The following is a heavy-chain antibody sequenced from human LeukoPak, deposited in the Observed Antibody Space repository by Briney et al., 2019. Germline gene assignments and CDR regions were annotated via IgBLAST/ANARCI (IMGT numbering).Heavy chain of an antibody. D-gene: IGHD1-14*01. CDR1: GFSFSSYW. Sequence: GGPLRLSCAASGFSFSSYWMHWVRQAPGKGLVWVSRINSDGSSTSYADSVKGRFTISRDNAKSTLYLQMNSLRAEDTAVYYCAREPTAHDAFDIWGQGTMVTVSS. CDR2: INSDGSST. V-gene: IGHV3-74*01. J-gene: IGHJ3*02. CDR3: AREPTAHDAFDI.